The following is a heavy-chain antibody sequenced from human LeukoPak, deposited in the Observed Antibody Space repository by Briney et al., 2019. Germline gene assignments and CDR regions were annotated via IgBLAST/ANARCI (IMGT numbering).Heavy chain of an antibody. D-gene: IGHD1-1*01. V-gene: IGHV4-31*03. CDR1: GGSISSGGYY. CDR3: ARAGLGTNFHSNFDY. CDR2: IYYSGST. J-gene: IGHJ4*02. Sequence: SSETLSLTCTVSGGSISSGGYYWSWIRQHPGKGLEWIGYIYYSGSTYYNPSLKSRVTISVDTSKNQFSLKLSSVTAADTAVYYCARAGLGTNFHSNFDYWGQGTLVTVSS.